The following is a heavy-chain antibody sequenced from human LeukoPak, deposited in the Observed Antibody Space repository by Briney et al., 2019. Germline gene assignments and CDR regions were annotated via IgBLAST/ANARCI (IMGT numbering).Heavy chain of an antibody. V-gene: IGHV3-11*04. Sequence: GGSLRLSCAASGFTFSDYYMSWIRQAPGKGLEWVSYISSSGSTIYYADSVKGRFTISRDNSKNTLYLQMNSLRAEDTAVYYCARRSPGPYYFDYWGQGTLVTVSS. CDR2: ISSSGSTI. D-gene: IGHD3-10*01. CDR1: GFTFSDYY. CDR3: ARRSPGPYYFDY. J-gene: IGHJ4*02.